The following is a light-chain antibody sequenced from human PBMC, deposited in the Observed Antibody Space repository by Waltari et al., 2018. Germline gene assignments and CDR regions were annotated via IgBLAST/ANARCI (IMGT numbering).Light chain of an antibody. Sequence: DIVMTQSPLSLLVTPGEPASISCRSRQSLLHRNGYNYLDWYLQKPGQSPQLLIYLGSNRASGVPDRFSGSGSGTDFTLKISRVEAEDVGVYYCMQSLQALWTFGPGTKVEIK. CDR2: LGS. V-gene: IGKV2-28*01. J-gene: IGKJ1*01. CDR1: QSLLHRNGYNY. CDR3: MQSLQALWT.